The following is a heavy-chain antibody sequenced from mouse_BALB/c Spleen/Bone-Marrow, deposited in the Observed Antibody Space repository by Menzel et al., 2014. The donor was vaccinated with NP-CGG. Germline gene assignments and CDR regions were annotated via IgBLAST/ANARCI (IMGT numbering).Heavy chain of an antibody. Sequence: EVQGVESGGGLVKPGGSLKLSCAASGFTFSSYAMSWVRQTPEKRLEWVATISSGGSYTYYADSGKGRLTISRDNVKNTLYLQMSSLRSEDTAMYYCARSLYDYDAMDYWGQGTSVTVSS. CDR2: ISSGGSYT. V-gene: IGHV5-9-3*01. CDR1: GFTFSSYA. J-gene: IGHJ4*01. CDR3: ARSLYDYDAMDY. D-gene: IGHD1-1*01.